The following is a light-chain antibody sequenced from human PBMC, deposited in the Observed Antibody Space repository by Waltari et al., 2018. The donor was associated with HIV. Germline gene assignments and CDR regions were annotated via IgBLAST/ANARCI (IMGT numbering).Light chain of an antibody. Sequence: QSALTQPRSVSGSPGQSVTVPCTGTSDDVGGYNYVSWYQQHPGRAPQLILYGVNTRPAVVSGRFAGSRSGNTASRTISGLLAEDEAEYGCCSYAGNYMWLFGGGTKLAVL. V-gene: IGLV2-11*01. CDR3: CSYAGNYMWL. J-gene: IGLJ2*01. CDR1: SDDVGGYNY. CDR2: GVN.